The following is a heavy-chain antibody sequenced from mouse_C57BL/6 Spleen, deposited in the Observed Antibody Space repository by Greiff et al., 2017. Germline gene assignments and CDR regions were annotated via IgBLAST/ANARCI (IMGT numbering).Heavy chain of an antibody. CDR3: TDDYDEAWFAY. CDR2: IDPEDGDT. D-gene: IGHD2-4*01. Sequence: EVQLQQSGAELVRPGASVKLSCTASGFNIKDYYMHWVKQRPEQGLEWIGRIDPEDGDTEYAPKFQGKATMTADTSSNTAYLQLSSLTSEDTAVYYCTDDYDEAWFAYWGQGTLVTVSA. V-gene: IGHV14-1*01. J-gene: IGHJ3*01. CDR1: GFNIKDYY.